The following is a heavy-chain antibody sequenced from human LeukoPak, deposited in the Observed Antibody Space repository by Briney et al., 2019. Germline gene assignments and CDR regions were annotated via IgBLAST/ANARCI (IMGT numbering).Heavy chain of an antibody. V-gene: IGHV1-18*01. CDR1: GYTFTSYG. CDR2: ISAYNGNT. J-gene: IGHJ5*02. CDR3: VRARVVPAAISGRDNWLDP. Sequence: ASVKVSCKASGYTFTSYGISWVRQAPGQGLEWMGWISAYNGNTNYAQKLQGRVTMTTDTSTSTAYMELRSLRSDDTAVYYCVRARVVPAAISGRDNWLDPWGQGTLVTVSS. D-gene: IGHD2-2*02.